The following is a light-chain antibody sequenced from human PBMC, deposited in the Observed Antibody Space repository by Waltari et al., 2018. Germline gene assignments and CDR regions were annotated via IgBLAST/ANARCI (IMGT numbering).Light chain of an antibody. J-gene: IGKJ2*01. CDR2: KVS. CDR3: MQGTHWPPMYT. V-gene: IGKV2-30*02. CDR1: QSLVHSDGNTY. Sequence: DVVMTQSPLSLPVTLGQPASISCRSSQSLVHSDGNTYLNWFQQRPGQSPRRLIYKVSNRNCGVPDRCSGSGSGTDFTLTISRVEAEDVGVYYCMQGTHWPPMYTFGQGTKLEIK.